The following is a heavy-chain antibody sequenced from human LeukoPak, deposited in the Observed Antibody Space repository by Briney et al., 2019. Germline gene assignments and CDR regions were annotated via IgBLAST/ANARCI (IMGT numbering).Heavy chain of an antibody. D-gene: IGHD7-27*01. V-gene: IGHV4-59*01. Sequence: LETLSLTCTVSGGSISSYYWNWIRQPPGKGLEWIGYIYYSGSTNYNPSLKSRVTISVDTSKNQFSLKLSSVTAADTAVYYCASYWGGRFDYWGQGTLVTVSS. CDR3: ASYWGGRFDY. CDR1: GGSISSYY. J-gene: IGHJ4*02. CDR2: IYYSGST.